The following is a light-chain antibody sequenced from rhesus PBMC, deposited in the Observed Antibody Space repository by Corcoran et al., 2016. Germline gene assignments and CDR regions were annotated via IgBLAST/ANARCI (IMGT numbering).Light chain of an antibody. V-gene: IGKV1-25*01. J-gene: IGKJ1*01. CDR3: QHYYSTPRT. Sequence: DIQMTQSPSSLSASVGDRVTITCRASQGITNDLAWYQQKPGETPKLLIYEASSLQSGIPSRLSGSGSGTEFPLTISRLQSEDFTTYYCQHYYSTPRTFGQGTKVEIK. CDR2: EAS. CDR1: QGITND.